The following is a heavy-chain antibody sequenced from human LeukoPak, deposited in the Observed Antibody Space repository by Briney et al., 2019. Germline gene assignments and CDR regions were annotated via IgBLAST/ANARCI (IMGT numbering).Heavy chain of an antibody. V-gene: IGHV3-23*05. D-gene: IGHD1-26*01. CDR1: GFTVSSYD. Sequence: GGSLRLSCAASGFTVSSYDLNWVRQAPGKGLEWVSTIHTGGETTYYAESVRGRFSISRDNSKNALYLQMHSLSAEDTAVYYCARRSQGAFDIWGQGTMVIVSS. J-gene: IGHJ3*02. CDR2: IHTGGETT. CDR3: ARRSQGAFDI.